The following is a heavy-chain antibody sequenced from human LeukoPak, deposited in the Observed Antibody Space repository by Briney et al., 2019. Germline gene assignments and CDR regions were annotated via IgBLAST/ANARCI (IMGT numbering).Heavy chain of an antibody. CDR2: IKSKTDGGTT. V-gene: IGHV3-15*01. D-gene: IGHD5-24*01. J-gene: IGHJ4*02. CDR1: GFTFSNAW. CDR3: TTGRDPWRWRYLDY. Sequence: GGSLRLSCAASGFTFSNAWMSWVRQAPGKGLEWVGRIKSKTDGGTTDYAAPVKGRFTISRDDSKNTVYLQMNSLKTEDTAVYYCTTGRDPWRWRYLDYWGQGTLVTVSS.